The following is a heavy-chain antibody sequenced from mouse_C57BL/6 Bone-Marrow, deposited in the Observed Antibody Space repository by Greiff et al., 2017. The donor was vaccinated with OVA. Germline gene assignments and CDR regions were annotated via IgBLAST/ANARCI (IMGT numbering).Heavy chain of an antibody. D-gene: IGHD2-10*01. CDR3: TLLWHYWYFDV. V-gene: IGHV1-5*01. J-gene: IGHJ1*03. CDR2: IYPGNSDT. Sequence: VQLQQSGTVLARPGASVKMSCKTSGYTFTRYWMHWVKQRPGQGLAWIGAIYPGNSDTSYNQKFKGKAKLTAVPSASTAYMELSSLTNEDSAVYYCTLLWHYWYFDVWGTGTTVTVSS. CDR1: GYTFTRYW.